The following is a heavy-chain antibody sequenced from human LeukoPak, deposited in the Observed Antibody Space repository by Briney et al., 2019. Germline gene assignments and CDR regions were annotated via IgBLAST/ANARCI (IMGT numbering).Heavy chain of an antibody. CDR2: ISWNSGSI. V-gene: IGHV3-9*01. CDR3: AKGNDILTGYLDY. CDR1: GFTFDDYA. J-gene: IGHJ4*02. Sequence: LRLSCAASGFTFDDYAMHWVRQAPGKGLEWVSGISWNSGSIGYADSVKGRFTISRDNAKNSLYLQMNSLRAEDTALYYCAKGNDILTGYLDYWGQGTLVTVSS. D-gene: IGHD3-9*01.